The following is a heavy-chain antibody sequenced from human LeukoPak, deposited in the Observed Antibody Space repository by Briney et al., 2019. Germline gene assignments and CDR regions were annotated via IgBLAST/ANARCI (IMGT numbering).Heavy chain of an antibody. D-gene: IGHD1-26*01. Sequence: QTGGSLRLSCAASGFTFSSYSMNWVRQAPGKGLEWVSYISSSSSTIYYADSVKGRFTISRDNAKNSLYLQMNSLRAEDTAVYYCARDLGSYKVLDAFDIWGQGTMVTVSS. V-gene: IGHV3-48*01. CDR1: GFTFSSYS. CDR3: ARDLGSYKVLDAFDI. J-gene: IGHJ3*02. CDR2: ISSSSSTI.